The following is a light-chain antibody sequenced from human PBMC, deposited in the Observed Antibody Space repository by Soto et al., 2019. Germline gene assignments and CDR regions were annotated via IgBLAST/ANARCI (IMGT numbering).Light chain of an antibody. V-gene: IGKV2-28*01. Sequence: DIVMTQSPLSLPVTPGEPASISCRSSQSLLHSNGYNYLDWYLQKPGQSPQLLIYLGSNRSSGVPDRFSRGGSGTDFTLKISRVEAEDVGVYYCMQSLQAPLTVSGETKGESK. CDR3: MQSLQAPLT. J-gene: IGKJ4*01. CDR2: LGS. CDR1: QSLLHSNGYNY.